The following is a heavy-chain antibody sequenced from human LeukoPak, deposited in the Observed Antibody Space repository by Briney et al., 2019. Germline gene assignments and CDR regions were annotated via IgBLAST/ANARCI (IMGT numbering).Heavy chain of an antibody. J-gene: IGHJ5*02. CDR2: IYTSGST. V-gene: IGHV4-4*07. Sequence: PSETLSLTCTVSGGSISSYYWSWIRQPAGKGLEWIGRIYTSGSTNYNPSLKSRVTMSVDTSKNQFSLKLSSVTAADTAVYYCARDSYYGSGSYYGWFDPWGQGTLVTVSS. CDR1: GGSISSYY. CDR3: ARDSYYGSGSYYGWFDP. D-gene: IGHD3-10*01.